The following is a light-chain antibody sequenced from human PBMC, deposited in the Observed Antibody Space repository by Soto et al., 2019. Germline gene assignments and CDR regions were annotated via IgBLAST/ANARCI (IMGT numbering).Light chain of an antibody. J-gene: IGLJ1*01. V-gene: IGLV3-1*01. CDR1: KLGDKY. CDR2: QDS. Sequence: SYELTQPPSVSVSPGQTASITCSGDKLGDKYACWYQQKPGQSPVLVIYQDSKRPSGVPDRFSGSKPGTSASLAISGLQSEDEADYYCAAWDDSLNGYVFGTGTKVTVL. CDR3: AAWDDSLNGYV.